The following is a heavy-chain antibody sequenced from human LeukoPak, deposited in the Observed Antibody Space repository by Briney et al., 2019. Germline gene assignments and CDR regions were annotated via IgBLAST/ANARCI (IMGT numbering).Heavy chain of an antibody. CDR3: ARHHIAARRKVGKWFDP. J-gene: IGHJ5*02. D-gene: IGHD6-6*01. Sequence: PSETLSLTCAVYGGSFSGYYWSWIRQPPGKGLEWIGEINHSGSTNCNPSLKSRVTISVDTSKNQFSLKLSSVTAADTAVYYCARHHIAARRKVGKWFDPWGQGTLVSVSS. CDR1: GGSFSGYY. V-gene: IGHV4-34*01. CDR2: INHSGST.